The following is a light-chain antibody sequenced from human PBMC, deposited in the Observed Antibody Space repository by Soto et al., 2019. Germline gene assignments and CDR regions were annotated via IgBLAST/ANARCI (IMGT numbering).Light chain of an antibody. CDR1: QSVSSSY. Sequence: EIVLTQSPGTLSLSPGERATLSCRASQSVSSSYLVWYQQKPGQAPRLLISGASNRGTGIPDRFSGSGSATDFTLTISRLEPEDFAVYYCQQYGSSWTFGQGPKVEI. CDR2: GAS. CDR3: QQYGSSWT. V-gene: IGKV3-20*01. J-gene: IGKJ1*01.